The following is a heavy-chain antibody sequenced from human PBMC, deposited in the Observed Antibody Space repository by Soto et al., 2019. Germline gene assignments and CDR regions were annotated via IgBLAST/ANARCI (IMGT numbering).Heavy chain of an antibody. CDR3: AKSLTSWPKKNWFDP. D-gene: IGHD2-2*01. V-gene: IGHV1-8*01. CDR1: GYTFSNYD. CDR2: MNPNSGNT. J-gene: IGHJ5*02. Sequence: GASVKVSCKAPGYTFSNYDINCVRQATGQGLEYMGWMNPNSGNTAYARKFQGRVTMTRNTSITTVYMELSSLTSEDTAVYYCAKSLTSWPKKNWFDPWGQGTLVTVSS.